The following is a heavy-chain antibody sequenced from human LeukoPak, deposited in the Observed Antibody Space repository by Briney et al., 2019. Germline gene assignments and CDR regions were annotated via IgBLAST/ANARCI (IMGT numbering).Heavy chain of an antibody. V-gene: IGHV4-34*01. CDR2: INHSGST. CDR1: GGSFSGYY. CDR3: ARRRVSSGYYYYYYGMDV. Sequence: SETLSLTCALYGGSFSGYYWSWIRQPPGKGLEWIGEINHSGSTNYNPSLKSRVTISVDTSKNQFSLKLSSVTAADTAVYYCARRRVSSGYYYYYYGMDVWGQGTTVTVSS. J-gene: IGHJ6*02. D-gene: IGHD3-22*01.